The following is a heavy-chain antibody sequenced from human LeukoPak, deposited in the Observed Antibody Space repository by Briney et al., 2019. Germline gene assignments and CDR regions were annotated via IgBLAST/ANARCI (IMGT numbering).Heavy chain of an antibody. V-gene: IGHV4-59*01. J-gene: IGHJ3*02. CDR3: ARSTLSSGYYYGAFDI. CDR2: IYYSGST. Sequence: SETLSLTCTVSGGSISSYYWSWIRQPPGKGLERIGYIYYSGSTNYNPSLKSRVTISVDTSKKQFSLKLSSVTAADTAVYYCARSTLSSGYYYGAFDIWGQGTMVTVSS. D-gene: IGHD3-22*01. CDR1: GGSISSYY.